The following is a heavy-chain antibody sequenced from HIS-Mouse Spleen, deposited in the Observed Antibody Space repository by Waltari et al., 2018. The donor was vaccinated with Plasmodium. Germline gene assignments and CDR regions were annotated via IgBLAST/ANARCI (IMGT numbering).Heavy chain of an antibody. CDR3: ASSGSGSYYY. CDR2: INHSGST. Sequence: QVQLQQWGAGLLKPSETLSLTCALYGGSFSGYYWSWIRQPPGKGLEWIGEINHSGSTNYNPSLKSRVTISVDTSKNQFSLKLSSVTAADTAVYYCASSGSGSYYYWGQGTLVTVSS. J-gene: IGHJ4*02. CDR1: GGSFSGYY. V-gene: IGHV4-34*01. D-gene: IGHD3-10*01.